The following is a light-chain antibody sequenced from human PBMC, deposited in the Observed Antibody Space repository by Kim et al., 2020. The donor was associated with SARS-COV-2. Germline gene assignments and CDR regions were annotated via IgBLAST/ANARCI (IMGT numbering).Light chain of an antibody. V-gene: IGKV1-6*01. Sequence: AIQMTQSPSSLSVSIGDRVTITCRASQGIRNDLGWYQQKPGKAPKLLIYAASRLQSGVPSRFSGSGSGTDFTLTISSLQPEDFATYYCLQDYNYTLTFGGGTKVDIK. CDR1: QGIRND. CDR3: LQDYNYTLT. J-gene: IGKJ4*01. CDR2: AAS.